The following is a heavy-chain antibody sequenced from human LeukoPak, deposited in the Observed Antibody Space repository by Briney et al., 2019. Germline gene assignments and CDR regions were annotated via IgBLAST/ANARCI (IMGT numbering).Heavy chain of an antibody. CDR3: ARDPITGDRFDY. D-gene: IGHD7-27*01. J-gene: IGHJ4*02. CDR1: GDSVSSNRAA. CDR2: TYYRSKWYN. Sequence: SQTLSLTCAISGDSVSSNRAAWNWIRQSPSRGLEWLGRTYYRSKWYNDYAPSVKSRVTISPDTSKNQFSLQLSSVTPEDTAVYYCARDPITGDRFDYWGQGTLVTVSS. V-gene: IGHV6-1*01.